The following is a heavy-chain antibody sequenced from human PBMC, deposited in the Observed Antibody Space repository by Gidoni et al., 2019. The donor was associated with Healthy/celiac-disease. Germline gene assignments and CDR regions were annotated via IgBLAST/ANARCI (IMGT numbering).Heavy chain of an antibody. CDR1: GFTFGSYA. V-gene: IGHV3-64*01. D-gene: IGHD1-26*01. CDR3: ARDRSPRTDWYYGMDV. J-gene: IGHJ6*02. Sequence: EVQLVESGGGLVQPGGSLRLSCAASGFTFGSYAMHWVRQAPGKGLEYVSAISSNGGSTYYANSVKGRFTISRGNSKNTLYLQMGSLRAEDMAVYYCARDRSPRTDWYYGMDVWGQGTTVTVSS. CDR2: ISSNGGST.